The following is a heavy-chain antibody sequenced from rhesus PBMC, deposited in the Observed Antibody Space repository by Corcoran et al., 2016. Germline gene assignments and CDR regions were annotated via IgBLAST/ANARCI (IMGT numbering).Heavy chain of an antibody. CDR2: INGSSGST. V-gene: IGHV4-76*01. J-gene: IGHJ4*01. Sequence: QVQLQESGPGLVKPSETLSLTCAVSGGSISDGYDWSWIRQPPGKGLEWIGYINGSSGSTNYNPSLKNRVTISKDTSKNQFSLKLSSVTAADTAVYYCARRSSGWSIFDYWGQGVLVTVSS. D-gene: IGHD6S26*01. CDR3: ARRSSGWSIFDY. CDR1: GGSISDGYD.